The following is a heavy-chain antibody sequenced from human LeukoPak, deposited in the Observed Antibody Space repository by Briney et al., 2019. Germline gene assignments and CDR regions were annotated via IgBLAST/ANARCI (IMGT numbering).Heavy chain of an antibody. V-gene: IGHV3-48*04. CDR1: GFTFNTYG. CDR2: ISSSGSTI. Sequence: GGSLRLSCAASGFTFNTYGMSWVRQAPGKGLEWVSYISSSGSTIYYADSVKGRFTISRDNAKNSLYLQMNSLRAEDTAVYYCARDETMVRGVIRYWGQGTLVTVSS. J-gene: IGHJ4*02. D-gene: IGHD3-10*01. CDR3: ARDETMVRGVIRY.